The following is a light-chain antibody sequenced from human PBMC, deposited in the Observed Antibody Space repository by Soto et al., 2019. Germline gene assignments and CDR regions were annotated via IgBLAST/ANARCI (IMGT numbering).Light chain of an antibody. J-gene: IGKJ5*01. CDR1: QSILYSSDNKNS. CDR2: WAS. V-gene: IGKV4-1*01. CDR3: QQYYTTPLT. Sequence: DIVMTQSPDSLAVSLGERATINCKSSQSILYSSDNKNSVAWYQQKPGQPPKLLIYWASAREYGVPDRFSGSGSGTDFPLTICSLQAEDVAVYSCQQYYTTPLTFGQGTRLEIK.